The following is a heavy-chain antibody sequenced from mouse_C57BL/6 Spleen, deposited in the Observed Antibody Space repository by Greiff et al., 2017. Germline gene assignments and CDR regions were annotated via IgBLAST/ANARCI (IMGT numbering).Heavy chain of an antibody. J-gene: IGHJ2*01. CDR2: ISGGGGNT. CDR3: ARNWESDY. V-gene: IGHV5-9*01. CDR1: GFTFSSYT. D-gene: IGHD4-1*01. Sequence: EVKVEESGGGLVKPGGSLKLSCAASGFTFSSYTMSWVRQTPEKRLEWVATISGGGGNTYYPDSVKGRFTISRDNAKNTLYLQMSSLRSEDTALYYCARNWESDYWGQGTTLTVSS.